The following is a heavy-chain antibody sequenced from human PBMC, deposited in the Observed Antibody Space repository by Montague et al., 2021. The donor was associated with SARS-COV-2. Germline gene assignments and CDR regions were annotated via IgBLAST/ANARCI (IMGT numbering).Heavy chain of an antibody. V-gene: IGHV2-70*01. Sequence: PALVKPTQTLTPTCTFSGFSLSTSGMCVSWIRQPPGKALEWLALIDWDDDKYYSTSLKTRLTISKDTSKNQVVLTMTNMDPVDTATYYCARMTTVVTLGYYYYYYGMDVWGQGTTVTVSS. J-gene: IGHJ6*02. CDR2: IDWDDDK. CDR3: ARMTTVVTLGYYYYYYGMDV. D-gene: IGHD4-23*01. CDR1: GFSLSTSGMC.